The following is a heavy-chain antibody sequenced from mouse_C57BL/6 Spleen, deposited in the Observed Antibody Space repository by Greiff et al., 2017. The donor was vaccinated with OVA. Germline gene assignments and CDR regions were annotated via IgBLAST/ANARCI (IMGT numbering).Heavy chain of an antibody. CDR2: IYPGSGST. V-gene: IGHV1-55*01. D-gene: IGHD3-3*01. Sequence: QVQLQQPGAELVKPGASVKMSCKASGYTFTSYWITWVKQRPGQGLEWIGDIYPGSGSTNYNEKFKIKATLTADTSSSTAYMQLSSLTAEDSAVYYCARSGTHYYAMDYWGQGTSVTVSS. CDR1: GYTFTSYW. J-gene: IGHJ4*01. CDR3: ARSGTHYYAMDY.